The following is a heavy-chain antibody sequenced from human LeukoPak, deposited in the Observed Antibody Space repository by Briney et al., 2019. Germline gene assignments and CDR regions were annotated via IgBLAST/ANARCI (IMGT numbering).Heavy chain of an antibody. Sequence: GESLKISCQGFAYTFSNHWIAWVRPMPGKGLGWMGIIYSGDSDTRYSPSFQGQVTISADKSISTAYLQWSSLKASDTAMYYCARHQTRRVGATTIYYFDYWGQGTLVTVSS. J-gene: IGHJ4*02. D-gene: IGHD1-26*01. CDR1: AYTFSNHW. V-gene: IGHV5-51*01. CDR3: ARHQTRRVGATTIYYFDY. CDR2: IYSGDSDT.